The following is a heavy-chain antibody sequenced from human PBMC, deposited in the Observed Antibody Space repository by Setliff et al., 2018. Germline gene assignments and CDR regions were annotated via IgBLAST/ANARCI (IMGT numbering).Heavy chain of an antibody. J-gene: IGHJ3*02. CDR3: AKGGDWDDQHYAFDI. CDR1: GLIFSNYF. D-gene: IGHD1-1*01. V-gene: IGHV3-11*03. CDR2: VTTTGGFT. Sequence: GSLRLSCEGSGLIFSNYFMSWFRQAPGKGLEWLSYVTTTGGFTKEADSVRGRFSVSRDNSKKSVYLQINDLRAEDTALYFCAKGGDWDDQHYAFDIWGQGTMVTVS.